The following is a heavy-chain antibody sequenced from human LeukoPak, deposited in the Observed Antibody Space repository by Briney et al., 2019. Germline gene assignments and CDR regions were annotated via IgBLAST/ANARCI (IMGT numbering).Heavy chain of an antibody. J-gene: IGHJ1*01. D-gene: IGHD2-15*01. Sequence: GASVKVSCKASGYTFTGYYMHWVRQAPGQGLEWMGWINPNSGGTNYAQKFQGRVTMTRDTSISTAYMELSRLRSGDTAVYYCARAHCSGGSCHHQYFQHWGQGTLVTVSS. CDR2: INPNSGGT. V-gene: IGHV1-2*02. CDR3: ARAHCSGGSCHHQYFQH. CDR1: GYTFTGYY.